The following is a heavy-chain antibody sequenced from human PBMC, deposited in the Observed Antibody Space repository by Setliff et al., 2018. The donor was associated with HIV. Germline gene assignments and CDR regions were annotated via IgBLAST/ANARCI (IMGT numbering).Heavy chain of an antibody. Sequence: SETLSLTCAVSGGSISSGGYSWSWIRQPPGKGLEWIGYIYHSGSTYYNPSLKSRVTISIDRSKNQFSLKLSSVTAADTAVYYCARVAGSHYFDYWGQGTLVTVSS. CDR2: IYHSGST. V-gene: IGHV4-30-2*01. CDR1: GGSISSGGYS. J-gene: IGHJ4*02. D-gene: IGHD6-19*01. CDR3: ARVAGSHYFDY.